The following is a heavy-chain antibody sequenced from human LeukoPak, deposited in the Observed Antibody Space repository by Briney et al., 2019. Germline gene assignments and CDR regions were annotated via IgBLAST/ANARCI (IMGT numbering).Heavy chain of an antibody. CDR2: IRYDGSNK. J-gene: IGHJ4*02. CDR1: GFTFSSYG. Sequence: PGGSLRLSCAASGFTFSSYGMHWVRQAPGKGLEWVAFIRYDGSNKYYADSVKGRFTISKDNAKNSLYLQMNSLRAEDTAVYYCTSANYGSAYWGQGTLVTVSS. V-gene: IGHV3-30*02. D-gene: IGHD5-24*01. CDR3: TSANYGSAY.